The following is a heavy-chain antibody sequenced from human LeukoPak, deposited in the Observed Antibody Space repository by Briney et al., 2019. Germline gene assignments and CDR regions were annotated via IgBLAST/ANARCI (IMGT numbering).Heavy chain of an antibody. CDR1: GGTFSSYA. CDR2: IIPIFGTA. D-gene: IGHD5-12*01. CDR3: ARVGCSGYEDWFDP. J-gene: IGHJ5*02. V-gene: IGHV1-69*13. Sequence: SVKVSCKASGGTFSSYAISWVRQAPGQGLEWMGGIIPIFGTANYAQKFQGRVTITADESTSTAYMELSSLRSEDTAAYYCARVGCSGYEDWFDPWGQGTLVTVSS.